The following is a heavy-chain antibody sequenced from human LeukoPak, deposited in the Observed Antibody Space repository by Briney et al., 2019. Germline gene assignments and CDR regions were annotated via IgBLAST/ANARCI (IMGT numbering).Heavy chain of an antibody. Sequence: SETLSLTCAVYGGSFSGYYWSWIRQPPGKGLEWIGYIHYSGSTNHNPSLRSRVTISVDTSKNQFSLKLSSVTAADTAVYYCARDQWGGTYIHDAFDIWGQGTMVTVSS. CDR2: IHYSGST. J-gene: IGHJ3*02. CDR3: ARDQWGGTYIHDAFDI. CDR1: GGSFSGYY. V-gene: IGHV4-59*12. D-gene: IGHD1-26*01.